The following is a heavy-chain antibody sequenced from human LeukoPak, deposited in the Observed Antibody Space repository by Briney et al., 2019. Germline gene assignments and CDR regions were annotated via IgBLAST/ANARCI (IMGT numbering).Heavy chain of an antibody. CDR2: IYTSGST. V-gene: IGHV4-4*09. Sequence: SETLSLTCTVSGGSISSYYWSWIRQPPGKGLEWIGYIYTSGSTNYNPSFKSRVTISVDTSKNQFSLKLSSVTAADTAVYYCARHGHSGSFRFDYWGQGTLVTVSS. D-gene: IGHD1-26*01. CDR3: ARHGHSGSFRFDY. CDR1: GGSISSYY. J-gene: IGHJ4*02.